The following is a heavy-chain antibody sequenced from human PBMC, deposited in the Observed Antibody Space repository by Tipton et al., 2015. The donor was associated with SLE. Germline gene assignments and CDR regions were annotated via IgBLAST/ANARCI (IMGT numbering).Heavy chain of an antibody. CDR3: ARVIAAPPYGLDV. D-gene: IGHD2-15*01. CDR1: GFTFSNYA. V-gene: IGHV3-30*04. J-gene: IGHJ6*02. CDR2: ISYDGSNK. Sequence: SLRLSCAASGFTFSNYAMHWVRQAPGKGLEWVTFISYDGSNKYYGDSVKGRFTISRDNSKNTLYVQMNSLRAEDTSVYYCARVIAAPPYGLDVWGQGTTVTVSS.